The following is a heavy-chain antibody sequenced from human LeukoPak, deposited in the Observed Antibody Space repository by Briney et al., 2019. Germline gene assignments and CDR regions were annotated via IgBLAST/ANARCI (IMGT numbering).Heavy chain of an antibody. Sequence: GGSLRLSCAASGFTFSDYYMSWSRQAPGKGLEWVSYISSSSSYTNYADSVKGRFTISRDNAKNSLYLQMNSLRAEDTAVYYCARGNQYQLDAFDIWGQGTMVTVSS. CDR2: ISSSSSYT. CDR3: ARGNQYQLDAFDI. D-gene: IGHD2-2*01. J-gene: IGHJ3*02. CDR1: GFTFSDYY. V-gene: IGHV3-11*06.